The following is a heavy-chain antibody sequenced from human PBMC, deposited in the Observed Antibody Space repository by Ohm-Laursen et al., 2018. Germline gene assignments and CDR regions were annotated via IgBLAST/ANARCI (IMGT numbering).Heavy chain of an antibody. J-gene: IGHJ6*02. CDR2: IYYSGST. V-gene: IGHV4-59*01. Sequence: PPGTLSLTCTVSGGSISSYYWSWIRQPPGKGLEWIGYIYYSGSTNYNPSLKSRVTISVDTSKNQFSLKLNSVTAADTAVYYCARYTAPKYYYGMDVWGQGTTVTVSS. CDR3: ARYTAPKYYYGMDV. CDR1: GGSISSYY. D-gene: IGHD1-1*01.